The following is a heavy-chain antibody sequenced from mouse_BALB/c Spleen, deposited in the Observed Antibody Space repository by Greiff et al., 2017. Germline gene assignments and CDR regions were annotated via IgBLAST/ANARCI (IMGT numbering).Heavy chain of an antibody. J-gene: IGHJ3*01. D-gene: IGHD2-4*01. V-gene: IGHV5-6-5*01. CDR2: ISSGGST. CDR1: GFTFSSYA. CDR3: ARGHDYGAWFAY. Sequence: EVQRVESGGGLVKPGGSLKLSCAASGFTFSSYAMSWVRQTPEKRLEWVASISSGGSTYYPDSVKGRFTISRDNARNILYLQMSSLRSEDTAMYYCARGHDYGAWFAYWGQGTLVTVSA.